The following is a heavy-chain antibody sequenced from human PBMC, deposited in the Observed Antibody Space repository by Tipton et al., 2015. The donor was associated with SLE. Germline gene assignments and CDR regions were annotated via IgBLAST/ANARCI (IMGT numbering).Heavy chain of an antibody. J-gene: IGHJ6*03. V-gene: IGHV1-3*01. CDR2: TNAGNGNT. CDR1: GYTFTSHA. Sequence: QLVQSGAEVKKPGASVKVSCKASGYTFTSHAMHWVRQDPGQRLEWMGWTNAGNGNTKYSQKFQGRVTITRDTSASTAYMELSSLRSEDTAVYYCASGMTDYYYYMDVWGKGTTVTVSS. CDR3: ASGMTDYYYYMDV. D-gene: IGHD1-26*01.